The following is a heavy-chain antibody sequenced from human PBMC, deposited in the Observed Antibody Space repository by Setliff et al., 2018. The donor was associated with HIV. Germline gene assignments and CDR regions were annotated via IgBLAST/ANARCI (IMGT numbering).Heavy chain of an antibody. Sequence: SETLSLTCTVSGGSISSSSYYWGWIRQPPGKGLEWIGSIYYSGSTYYNPSLESRVTISVDTSKNHFSLRLSSVTAADTAAYYCARRAVAGTSFDYWGQGTLVTVSS. J-gene: IGHJ4*02. CDR2: IYYSGST. D-gene: IGHD6-19*01. V-gene: IGHV4-39*02. CDR1: GGSISSSSYY. CDR3: ARRAVAGTSFDY.